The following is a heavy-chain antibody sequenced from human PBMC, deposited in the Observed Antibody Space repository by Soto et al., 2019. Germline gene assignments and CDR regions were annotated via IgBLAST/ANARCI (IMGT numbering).Heavy chain of an antibody. V-gene: IGHV1-46*03. CDR2: INPSGGST. CDR1: GHTFTSYY. D-gene: IGHD4-17*01. CDR3: ASGTVTTFTDY. Sequence: ASVKVSCKASGHTFTSYYMHWVRQAPGQGLEWMGIINPSGGSTSYAQKFQGRVTMTRDTSTSTVYMELSSLRSEDTAVYYCASGTVTTFTDYWGQGTLVTVSS. J-gene: IGHJ4*02.